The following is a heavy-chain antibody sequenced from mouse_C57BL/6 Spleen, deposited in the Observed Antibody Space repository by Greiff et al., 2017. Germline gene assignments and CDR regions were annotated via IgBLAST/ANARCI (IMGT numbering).Heavy chain of an antibody. CDR2: IDPANGNT. CDR1: GFNIKNTY. D-gene: IGHD1-1*01. J-gene: IGHJ1*03. V-gene: IGHV14-3*01. Sequence: EVQLQQSVAELVRPGASVKLSCTASGFNIKNTYMHWVKQRPEQGLEWIGRIDPANGNTKYAPKFQGKATITADTSSNTAYLQLSSLTSEDTAIYYCARSLFITTVGEDWYFDVWGTGTTVTVSS. CDR3: ARSLFITTVGEDWYFDV.